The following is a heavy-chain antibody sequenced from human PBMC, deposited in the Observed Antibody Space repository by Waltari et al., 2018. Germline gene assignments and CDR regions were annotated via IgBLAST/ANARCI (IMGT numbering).Heavy chain of an antibody. CDR1: GDSISRSTYY. CDR3: ATHASTWYDGDNWFDP. CDR2: VYYTGST. J-gene: IGHJ5*02. Sequence: QLQLQESGPGLVKSEGTLSLTCTVPGDSISRSTYYWGWLRQPPGKGLEWIGNVYYTGSTFYNPSLKSRVTISVDTPNNQFSLELRSVTAADTAVYYCATHASTWYDGDNWFDPWGQGTLVTVSS. V-gene: IGHV4-39*01. D-gene: IGHD1-1*01.